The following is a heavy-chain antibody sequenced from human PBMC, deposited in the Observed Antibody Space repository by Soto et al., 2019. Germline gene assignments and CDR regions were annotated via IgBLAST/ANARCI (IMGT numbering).Heavy chain of an antibody. J-gene: IGHJ6*02. CDR1: GFTFSSYG. Sequence: GGSLRLYCAASGFTFSSYGMHWVRQAPGKGLEWVAVIWYDGSNKYYADSVKGRFTISRDNSKNTLYLQMNSLRAEDTAVYYCARDMKVGFLEFEYYYGMDVWGQGTTVTVSS. CDR3: ARDMKVGFLEFEYYYGMDV. CDR2: IWYDGSNK. D-gene: IGHD3-3*01. V-gene: IGHV3-33*01.